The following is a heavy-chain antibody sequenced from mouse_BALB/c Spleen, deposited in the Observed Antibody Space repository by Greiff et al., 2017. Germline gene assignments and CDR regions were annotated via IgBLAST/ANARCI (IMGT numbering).Heavy chain of an antibody. CDR3: ARGIYYGYEGAY. CDR2: IWAGGST. J-gene: IGHJ3*01. CDR1: GFSLTSYG. D-gene: IGHD2-2*01. V-gene: IGHV2-9*02. Sequence: QVQLKESGPGLVAPSQSLSITCTVSGFSLTSYGVHWVRQPPGKGLEWLGVIWAGGSTNYNSALMSRLSISKDNSKSQVFLKMNSLQTDDTAMYYCARGIYYGYEGAYWGQGTLVTVSA.